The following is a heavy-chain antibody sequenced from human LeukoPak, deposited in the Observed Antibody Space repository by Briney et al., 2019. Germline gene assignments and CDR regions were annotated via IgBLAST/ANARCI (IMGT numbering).Heavy chain of an antibody. Sequence: GGSLRLSCAVSGFTVRSNYMSWVRQAPGKGLEWVSVIYSGGSAYYTDSVKGRFTFSRDNSKNTLYLQMNRLRPEDTALYYCARDLGSSGSYFDYWGQGTLVTVSS. D-gene: IGHD6-19*01. J-gene: IGHJ4*02. CDR3: ARDLGSSGSYFDY. CDR1: GFTVRSNY. V-gene: IGHV3-66*02. CDR2: IYSGGSA.